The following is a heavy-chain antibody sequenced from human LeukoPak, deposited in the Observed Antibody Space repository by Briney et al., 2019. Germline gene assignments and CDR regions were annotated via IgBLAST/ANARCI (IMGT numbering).Heavy chain of an antibody. CDR3: AKDPWPDYGDDDYYYYGMDV. J-gene: IGHJ6*02. D-gene: IGHD4-17*01. V-gene: IGHV3-30*18. CDR1: GFTFSSYG. CDR2: ISYDGSNK. Sequence: EAGGSLRLSCAASGFTFSSYGMHWVRQAPGKGLEWVAVISYDGSNKYYADSVKGRFTISRDNSKNTLYLQMNSLRAEDTAVYYCAKDPWPDYGDDDYYYYGMDVWGQGTTVIVSS.